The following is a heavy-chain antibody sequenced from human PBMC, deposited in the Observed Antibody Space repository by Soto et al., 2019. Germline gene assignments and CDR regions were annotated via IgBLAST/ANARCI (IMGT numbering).Heavy chain of an antibody. J-gene: IGHJ5*02. D-gene: IGHD2-15*01. CDR1: GFTFSSYS. CDR3: ARDCRAAHYTRFDP. CDR2: ISSSSSYI. V-gene: IGHV3-21*01. Sequence: GGSLRLSYAASGFTFSSYSMNWVRQAPGKGLEWVSSISSSSSYIYYADSVKGRFTISRDNATNSLYLQLNSLRAEDTAVYYCARDCRAAHYTRFDPRGQGTLATVAS.